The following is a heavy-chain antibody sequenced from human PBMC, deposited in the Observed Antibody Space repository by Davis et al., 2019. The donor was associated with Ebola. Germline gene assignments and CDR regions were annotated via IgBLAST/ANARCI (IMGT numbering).Heavy chain of an antibody. V-gene: IGHV5-51*01. CDR1: GYSFTSYW. D-gene: IGHD5-18*01. CDR2: IYPGDSDT. J-gene: IGHJ4*02. Sequence: PGGSLRLSCKGSGYSFTSYWIGWVRQMPGKGLEWMGIIYPGDSDTRYSPSFQGHVTISADKSISTAYLQWSSLKASDTAMYYCGRHGAGYSDARADYWGQGTLVTVSS. CDR3: GRHGAGYSDARADY.